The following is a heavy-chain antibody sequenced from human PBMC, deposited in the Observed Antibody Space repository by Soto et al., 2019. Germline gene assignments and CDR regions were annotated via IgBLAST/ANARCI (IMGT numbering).Heavy chain of an antibody. D-gene: IGHD5-12*01. CDR1: GYTFTGYY. CDR2: INPNSGGT. Sequence: ASVKVSCKASGYTFTGYYMHWVRQAPGQGLEWMGWINPNSGGTNYAQKFQGRVTMTRDTSISTAYMELSRLRSDDTAVYYCAGRWPRGGYWFDPWGQGTLVNVSS. J-gene: IGHJ5*02. CDR3: AGRWPRGGYWFDP. V-gene: IGHV1-2*02.